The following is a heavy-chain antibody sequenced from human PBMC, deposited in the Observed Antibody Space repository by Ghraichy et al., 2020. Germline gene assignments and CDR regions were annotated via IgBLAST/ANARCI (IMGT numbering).Heavy chain of an antibody. V-gene: IGHV4-39*01. CDR3: VRHNLPPAPGYYYYGMDV. J-gene: IGHJ6*02. D-gene: IGHD1-14*01. CDR1: GGSISSSSYY. CDR2: IYYSGST. Sequence: SQTLSLTCTVSGGSISSSSYYWGWIRQPPGKGLEWIGSIYYSGSTYYNPSLKSRVTISVDTSKNQFSLKLSSVTAADTAVYYCVRHNLPPAPGYYYYGMDVWGQGTTVTVSS.